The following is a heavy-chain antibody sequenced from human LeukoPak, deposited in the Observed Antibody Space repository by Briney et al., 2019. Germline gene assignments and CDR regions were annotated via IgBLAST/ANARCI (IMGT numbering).Heavy chain of an antibody. Sequence: GGSLRLSCAASGFTFSSYWMTWVRQAPGKGLERVANIKEDGGEKYYVDSVKGRFTISIDNAKNSLYLQMNSLRAEDTAVYYCARDRDRVFDYWGQGTLVTVSS. D-gene: IGHD3-22*01. V-gene: IGHV3-7*01. J-gene: IGHJ4*02. CDR3: ARDRDRVFDY. CDR2: IKEDGGEK. CDR1: GFTFSSYW.